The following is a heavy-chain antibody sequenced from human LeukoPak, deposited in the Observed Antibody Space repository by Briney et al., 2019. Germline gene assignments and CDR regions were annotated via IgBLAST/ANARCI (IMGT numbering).Heavy chain of an antibody. CDR2: INPNSGGT. D-gene: IGHD2-15*01. CDR1: GYTFTGYY. J-gene: IGHJ4*02. V-gene: IGHV1-2*02. Sequence: GASVKVSCKASGYTFTGYYMHWVRQAPGQGLEWMGWINPNSGGTNYAQKFQGRVTMTRDTSISTAYMELSRLRSDDTAVYYCARVEDIVVVAHFDCWGQGTLVTVSS. CDR3: ARVEDIVVVAHFDC.